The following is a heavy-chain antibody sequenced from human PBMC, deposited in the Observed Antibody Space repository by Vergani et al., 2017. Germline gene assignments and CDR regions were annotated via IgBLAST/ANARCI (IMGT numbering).Heavy chain of an antibody. CDR2: IFSNDEK. V-gene: IGHV2-26*01. CDR3: ARISQRITIFGVVIRALDY. J-gene: IGHJ4*02. D-gene: IGHD3-3*01. CDR1: GFSLSNARMG. Sequence: QVTLKESGPVLVKPTETLTLTCTVSGFSLSNARMGVSWIRQPPGKALEWLAHIFSNDEKSYSTSLKSRLTISKDTYKSQVVLTMTNMDPVDTATYYCARISQRITIFGVVIRALDYWGQGTLVTVSS.